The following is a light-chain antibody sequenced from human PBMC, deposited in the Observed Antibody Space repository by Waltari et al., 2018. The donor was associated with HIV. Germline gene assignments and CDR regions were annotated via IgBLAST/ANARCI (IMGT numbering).Light chain of an antibody. J-gene: IGKJ1*01. V-gene: IGKV3-15*01. CDR3: QQYNNWPPRT. CDR2: GAP. Sequence: EIVMTQSPVTLSVSPGERATLSCRASQTVRNNLAWYQQKPGQAPRLLSYGAPTRATGIPARFSGSGSGTEFTLIISSLQSEDFAVYYCQQYNNWPPRTFGQGTKVDIK. CDR1: QTVRNN.